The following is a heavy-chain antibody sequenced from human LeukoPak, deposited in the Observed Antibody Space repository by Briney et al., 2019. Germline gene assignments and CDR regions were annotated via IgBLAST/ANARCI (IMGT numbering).Heavy chain of an antibody. D-gene: IGHD2-2*01. CDR3: AREAFGYCSSTSCGSWFDP. CDR1: GFIFSSYT. J-gene: IGHJ5*02. V-gene: IGHV3-48*04. CDR2: ISSSSSSI. Sequence: PGGSLRLSCAASGFIFSSYTMNWVRQAPGKGLEWVSYISSSSSSIYYADSVKGRFTISRDNAKNSLYLQMNSLRAEDTAVYYCAREAFGYCSSTSCGSWFDPWGQGTLVTVSS.